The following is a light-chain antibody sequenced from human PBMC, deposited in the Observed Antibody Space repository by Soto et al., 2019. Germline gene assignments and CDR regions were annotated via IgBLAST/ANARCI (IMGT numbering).Light chain of an antibody. V-gene: IGKV3-15*01. Sequence: EIVLTQSPATLSVFPGDKATLSCGASQSVSNNLAWYHQKPGQAPSPLIYGASTRATGVPARFSASGSGTEFTLTISSLQSEDSAIYYCQQYSSWPFTFGPGTKVAIE. CDR3: QQYSSWPFT. CDR1: QSVSNN. J-gene: IGKJ3*01. CDR2: GAS.